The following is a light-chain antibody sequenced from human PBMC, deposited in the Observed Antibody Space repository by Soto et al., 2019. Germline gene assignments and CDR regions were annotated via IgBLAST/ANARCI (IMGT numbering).Light chain of an antibody. Sequence: EIVLAQSPGTLSLSPGERATLSCRASQSVTSTYLAWYQQRPGLAPRLLLYATSSRAIGVPDRFSGSGSGTDFTLTISRLEPEDFATYYCQHYGRSPMFGQGTKVDIK. V-gene: IGKV3-20*01. J-gene: IGKJ1*01. CDR2: ATS. CDR1: QSVTSTY. CDR3: QHYGRSPM.